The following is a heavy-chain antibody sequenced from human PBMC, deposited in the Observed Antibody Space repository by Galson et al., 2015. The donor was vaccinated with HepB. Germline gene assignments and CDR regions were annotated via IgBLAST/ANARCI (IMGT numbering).Heavy chain of an antibody. J-gene: IGHJ4*02. CDR1: GGTFSSYA. D-gene: IGHD5-24*01. V-gene: IGHV1-69*06. Sequence: SVKVSCKASGGTFSSYAISWVRQAPGQGLEWMGGIIPIFGTANYAQKFQGRVTITADKSTSTAYMELSSLRSEDTAVYYCARDGEYRGHNTPTDLYYFDYWGQGTLVTVSS. CDR2: IIPIFGTA. CDR3: ARDGEYRGHNTPTDLYYFDY.